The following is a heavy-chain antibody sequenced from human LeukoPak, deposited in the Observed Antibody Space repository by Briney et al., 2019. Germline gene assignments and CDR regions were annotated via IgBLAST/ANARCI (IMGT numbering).Heavy chain of an antibody. Sequence: SETLSLTCTVSGGSISSGSYYWSWIRQPPGKGLEWIGYIYYSGSTNYNPSLKSRVTISVDTSKNQFSLKLSSVTAADTAVYYCARQLGPYLYYFDYWGQGTLVTVSS. CDR1: GGSISSGSYY. J-gene: IGHJ4*02. V-gene: IGHV4-61*01. CDR2: IYYSGST. CDR3: ARQLGPYLYYFDY. D-gene: IGHD1-1*01.